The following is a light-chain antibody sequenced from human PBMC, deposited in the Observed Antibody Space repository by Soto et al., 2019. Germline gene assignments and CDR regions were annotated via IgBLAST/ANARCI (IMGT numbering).Light chain of an antibody. CDR2: DAS. CDR3: QQRSNWYN. V-gene: IGKV3-11*01. CDR1: QSVSSY. J-gene: IGKJ2*01. Sequence: EIVLTQSPATLSLSPGERATLSCRASQSVSSYLAWYQQKPGQAPRLLIYDASNRATGIPARFSGSGSGTDFTLTISSLEPEDFAVYYCQQRSNWYNFGQGTKLEI.